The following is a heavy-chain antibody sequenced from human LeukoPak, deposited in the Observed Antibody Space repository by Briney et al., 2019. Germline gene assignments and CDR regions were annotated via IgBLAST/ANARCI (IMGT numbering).Heavy chain of an antibody. V-gene: IGHV4-39*01. CDR1: GVSISSSNSY. J-gene: IGHJ4*02. D-gene: IGHD3-10*01. CDR3: ARQTGSGLFLP. Sequence: PSETLSLTCTVSGVSISSSNSYWGWIRQPPVKGLEWIGSIYYSGNTYYNASLKSQVSISIDTSKNQFSLRLTSVTAADTAVYYCARQTGSGLFLPGGQGTLVTVSS. CDR2: IYYSGNT.